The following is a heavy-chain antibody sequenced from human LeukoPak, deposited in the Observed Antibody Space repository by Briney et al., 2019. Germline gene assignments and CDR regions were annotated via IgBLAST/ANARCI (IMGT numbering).Heavy chain of an antibody. CDR1: EFTFSSYA. V-gene: IGHV3-23*01. CDR2: ISGSGGNT. CDR3: AKEQWGYCSSTSCSDAFDI. D-gene: IGHD2-2*01. Sequence: PGGSLRLSCAASEFTFSSYAMSWVRQAPGKGLEWVSVISGSGGNTYYADSVKGRSTISRDNSKNTLYLQMNSLRAEDTAVYYCAKEQWGYCSSTSCSDAFDIWGQGTMVTVSS. J-gene: IGHJ3*02.